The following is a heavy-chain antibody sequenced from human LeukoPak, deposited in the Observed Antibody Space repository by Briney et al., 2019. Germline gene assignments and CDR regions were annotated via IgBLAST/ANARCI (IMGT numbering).Heavy chain of an antibody. CDR3: AKNWFQFNRVFDCFDS. CDR2: IGNTET. CDR1: GFPFETNA. J-gene: IGHJ4*02. V-gene: IGHV3-23*01. Sequence: GGSLRLSCATSGFPFETNAMSWVRQAPGKGLEWVATIGNTETFYADSVTGRFTISQDNSKNTVNLQMNRRRVEDTAIYYCAKNWFQFNRVFDCFDSWGQGTLVTVSS. D-gene: IGHD2-21*01.